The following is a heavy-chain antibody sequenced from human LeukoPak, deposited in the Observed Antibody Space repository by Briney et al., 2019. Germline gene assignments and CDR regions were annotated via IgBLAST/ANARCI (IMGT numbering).Heavy chain of an antibody. V-gene: IGHV4-31*11. CDR2: IYYSGST. D-gene: IGHD6-13*01. Sequence: PSETLSLTCAVYGGSFSGYYWSWIRQHPGKGLEWIGYIYYSGSTYYNPSLKSRVTISVDTSKNQFSLKLSSVTAADTAVYYCARALPGSWTEYFQHWGQGTLVTVSS. J-gene: IGHJ1*01. CDR3: ARALPGSWTEYFQH. CDR1: GGSFSGYY.